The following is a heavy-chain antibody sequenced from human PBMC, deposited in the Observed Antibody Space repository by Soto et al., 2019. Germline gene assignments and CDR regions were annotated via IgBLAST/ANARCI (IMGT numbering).Heavy chain of an antibody. CDR2: MNPNSGNT. CDR1: GYTFTSYD. J-gene: IGHJ6*03. V-gene: IGHV1-8*01. CDR3: ARYPTRKPYYYYYMDV. Sequence: ASVKVSCKASGYTFTSYDINCVRQATGQGLEWMGWMNPNSGNTGYAQKFQGRVTMTRNTSISTAYMELSSLRSEDTAVYYCARYPTRKPYYYYYMDVWVKGTTVTVS.